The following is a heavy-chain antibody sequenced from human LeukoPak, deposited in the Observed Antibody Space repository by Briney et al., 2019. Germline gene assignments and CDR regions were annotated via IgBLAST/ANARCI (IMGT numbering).Heavy chain of an antibody. D-gene: IGHD6-13*01. CDR3: ASAGYYYYYMDV. CDR1: GGTFSSYA. CDR2: IIPIFGTA. Sequence: VASVKVSCKASGGTFSSYAISWVRQAPGQGLEWMGRIIPIFGTANYAQKFQGRVTITTDESTSTAYMELSSLRSEDTAVYYCASAGYYYYYMDVWGKGTTVTVS. J-gene: IGHJ6*03. V-gene: IGHV1-69*05.